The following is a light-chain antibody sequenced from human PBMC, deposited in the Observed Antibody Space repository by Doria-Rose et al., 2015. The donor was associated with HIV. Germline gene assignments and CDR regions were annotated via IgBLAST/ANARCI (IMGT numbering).Light chain of an antibody. CDR1: SSNIGADYD. CDR3: QSYDSSLSGRV. CDR2: GNS. V-gene: IGLV1-40*01. J-gene: IGLJ2*01. Sequence: QSVLTQPPSVSGAPVQRVTISCTGSSSNIGADYDVHWYQQLPGTAPKLLICGNSNRPSGVPDRFSGSKSGTSASLAITGLQAEDEGDYYCQSYDSSLSGRVFGGGTKLAVL.